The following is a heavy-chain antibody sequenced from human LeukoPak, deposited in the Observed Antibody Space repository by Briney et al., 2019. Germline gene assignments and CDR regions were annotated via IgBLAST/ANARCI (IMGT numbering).Heavy chain of an antibody. CDR1: GYTFTSYD. J-gene: IGHJ4*02. V-gene: IGHV1-8*01. D-gene: IGHD3-22*01. Sequence: ASVKVSCKASGYTFTSYDINWVRQATGQGLEWMGYMNPNSGNTGYAQKFQGRVTMTRNTSISTAYMELSSLRSEDTAVYYCARGLYYYDSRPFDYWGQGTLVTVSS. CDR3: ARGLYYYDSRPFDY. CDR2: MNPNSGNT.